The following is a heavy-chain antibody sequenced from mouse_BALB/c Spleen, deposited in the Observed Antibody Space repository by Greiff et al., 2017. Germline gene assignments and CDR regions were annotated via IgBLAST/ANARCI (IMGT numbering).Heavy chain of an antibody. D-gene: IGHD1-1*01. CDR2: ISSGGSYT. CDR3: ARDDYYGSSYPMDY. CDR1: GFTFSSYA. V-gene: IGHV5-9-4*01. Sequence: EVKLVESGGGLVKPGGSLKLSCAASGFTFSSYAMSWVRQSPEKRLEWVAEISSGGSYTYYPDTVTGRFTISRDNAKNTLYLEMSSLRSEDTAMYYCARDDYYGSSYPMDYWGQGTSVTVSS. J-gene: IGHJ4*01.